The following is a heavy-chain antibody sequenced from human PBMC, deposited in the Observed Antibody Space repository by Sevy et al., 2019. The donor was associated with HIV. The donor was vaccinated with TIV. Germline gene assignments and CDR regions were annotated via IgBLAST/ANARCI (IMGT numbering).Heavy chain of an antibody. Sequence: GESLKISCKGSGYSFTSYWIGWVRQMPGKGLEWMGIIYPGDSDTRYSPSFQGQVTISADKSISTAYLQWSSLKASDTAMYYCARVKGGDGYIIRAGGYYYYMDVWGKGTTVTVSS. D-gene: IGHD2-21*01. CDR1: GYSFTSYW. V-gene: IGHV5-51*01. CDR3: ARVKGGDGYIIRAGGYYYYMDV. CDR2: IYPGDSDT. J-gene: IGHJ6*03.